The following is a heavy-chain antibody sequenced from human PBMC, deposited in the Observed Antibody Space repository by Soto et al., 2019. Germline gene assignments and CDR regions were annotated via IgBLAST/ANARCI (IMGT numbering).Heavy chain of an antibody. J-gene: IGHJ4*02. D-gene: IGHD6-13*01. Sequence: SETLSLTCSVSGGSISSNIYYWAWIRQPPGKGLEWIVSISYSGSTAYNPSLTSRVTTSLDTSKNQFSLTLNSVTAADTAVYYCARGGGSPYHNHEFDFWGQGTLVTVSS. V-gene: IGHV4-39*07. CDR2: ISYSGST. CDR1: GGSISSNIYY. CDR3: ARGGGSPYHNHEFDF.